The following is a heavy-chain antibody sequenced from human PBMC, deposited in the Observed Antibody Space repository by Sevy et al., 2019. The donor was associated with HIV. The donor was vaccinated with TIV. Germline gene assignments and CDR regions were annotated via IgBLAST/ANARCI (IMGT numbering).Heavy chain of an antibody. CDR1: GFTFSSYD. J-gene: IGHJ5*02. CDR3: ARVVYYYDRTAPRVAQTRFDP. Sequence: GGSLRLSCAASGFTFSSYDMHWVRQATGGGLEWVSGISTTGDTFYLGSVKGRLTISRENAKNSFYLQMNSLRAGDTAVYYWARVVYYYDRTAPRVAQTRFDPWGQGTLVTVSS. V-gene: IGHV3-13*01. CDR2: ISTTGDT. D-gene: IGHD3-22*01.